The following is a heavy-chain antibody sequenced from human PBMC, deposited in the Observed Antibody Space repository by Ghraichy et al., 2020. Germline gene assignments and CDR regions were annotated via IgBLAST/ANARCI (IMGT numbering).Heavy chain of an antibody. CDR2: IRGSGSST. CDR3: AKDRDYYDSSGYYFNAFDI. D-gene: IGHD3-22*01. CDR1: AFTFSSYA. J-gene: IGHJ3*02. V-gene: IGHV3-23*01. Sequence: LSLTCAASAFTFSSYAMTWVRQAPGKGLEWVSTIRGSGSSTYYTDSVKGRFTISRDNSKNTLYLQMNSLRAEDTAVYYCAKDRDYYDSSGYYFNAFDILGQGTLVTVSS.